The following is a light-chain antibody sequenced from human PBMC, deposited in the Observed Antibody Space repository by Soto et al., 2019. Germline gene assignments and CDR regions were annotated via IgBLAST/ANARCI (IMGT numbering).Light chain of an antibody. CDR2: DAS. Sequence: EIVLTQSPATLSLSPGERATLSCGASQSVSSYLAWYQQKPGQAPRLLIYDASNRATGIPARFSGSGSGTDFTLTISSLEPEDFAVYYCQQHGSSPPWTFGQGTKVDIK. CDR3: QQHGSSPPWT. V-gene: IGKV3-11*01. CDR1: QSVSSY. J-gene: IGKJ1*01.